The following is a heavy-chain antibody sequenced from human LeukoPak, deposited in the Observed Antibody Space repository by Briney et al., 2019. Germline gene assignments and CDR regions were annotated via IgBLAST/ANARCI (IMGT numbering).Heavy chain of an antibody. V-gene: IGHV4-39*01. D-gene: IGHD3-10*01. CDR2: IYYSGST. J-gene: IGHJ6*03. Sequence: SETLSLTCTVSGGSISSGSYYWRWIRQPPGKGLEWIGSIYYSGSTYYNPSLKSRVTISVDTSKNQFSLKLSSVTAADTAVYYCARLPSMVRGVIPYYYMDVWGKGTTVTISS. CDR3: ARLPSMVRGVIPYYYMDV. CDR1: GGSISSGSYY.